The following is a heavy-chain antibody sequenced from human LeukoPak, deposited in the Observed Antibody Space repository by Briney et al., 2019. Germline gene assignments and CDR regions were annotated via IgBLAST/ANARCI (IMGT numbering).Heavy chain of an antibody. J-gene: IGHJ4*02. D-gene: IGHD3-22*01. CDR1: GYTFTDYY. CDR2: INPSGGST. CDR3: ARGGYQENYYDSSAFFY. Sequence: ASVKVSCKASGYTFTDYYMHWVRQAPGQGLEWMGIINPSGGSTGFAQKFQGRVTMTRDTSTSTVYMNLSSLRSEDTAVYYCARGGYQENYYDSSAFFYWGQGTLVTVSS. V-gene: IGHV1-46*01.